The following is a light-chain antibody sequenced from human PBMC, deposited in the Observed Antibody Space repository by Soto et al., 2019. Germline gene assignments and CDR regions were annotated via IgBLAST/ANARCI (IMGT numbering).Light chain of an antibody. V-gene: IGKV3D-15*01. Sequence: EVVRTQSTAILSVSPGERVTLSCGATQTVSTNLAWSQQKPGQAPRLLIHGASNRATGIPDRFSGSGSGTDFTLTIGRLEPEDFAVYYCQQYLVTPWTFGQGTKVDIK. CDR2: GAS. J-gene: IGKJ1*01. CDR1: QTVSTN. CDR3: QQYLVTPWT.